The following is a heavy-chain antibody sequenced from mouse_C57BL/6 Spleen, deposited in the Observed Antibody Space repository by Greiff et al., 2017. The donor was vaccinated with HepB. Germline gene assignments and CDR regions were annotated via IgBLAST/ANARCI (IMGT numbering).Heavy chain of an antibody. CDR3: ARSGFSNYLYYFDY. D-gene: IGHD2-5*01. CDR1: GYTFTRYW. CDR2: INPSSGYT. Sequence: QVQLKQSGAELAKPGASVTLSCKASGYTFTRYWMHWVKQRPEQGLEWIGYINPSSGYTKSNQKFKDKATLTADKSSSQAYMQLSSLTYEDSAVYYCARSGFSNYLYYFDYGGQGTTLTGAS. V-gene: IGHV1-7*01. J-gene: IGHJ2*01.